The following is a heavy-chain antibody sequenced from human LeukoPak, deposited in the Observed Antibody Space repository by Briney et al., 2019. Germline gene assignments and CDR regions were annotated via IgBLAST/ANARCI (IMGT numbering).Heavy chain of an antibody. J-gene: IGHJ4*02. CDR2: INHSGST. CDR3: ARHFTEHSGSYSRRYYFDY. CDR1: GGSFSGYY. D-gene: IGHD1-26*01. Sequence: SETLSLTCAVYGGSFSGYYWSWIRQPPGKGLEWIGEINHSGSTNYNPSLKSRVTISVDTSKNQFSLKLGSVTAADTAVYYCARHFTEHSGSYSRRYYFDYWGQGTLVTVSS. V-gene: IGHV4-34*01.